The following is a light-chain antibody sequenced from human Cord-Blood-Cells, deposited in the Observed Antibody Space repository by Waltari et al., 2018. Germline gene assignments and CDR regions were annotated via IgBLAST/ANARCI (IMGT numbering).Light chain of an antibody. CDR2: KAS. CDR3: QQYNSYSLT. Sequence: DIQMTQSPSTLSASVGDRVTITCRASQSISSWLAWYQQKPGKAPTLLIYKASSLESGVPSRFSVSGSGTEFTLTISSLQPDDFATYYCQQYNSYSLTFGGGTKVEIK. CDR1: QSISSW. J-gene: IGKJ4*01. V-gene: IGKV1-5*03.